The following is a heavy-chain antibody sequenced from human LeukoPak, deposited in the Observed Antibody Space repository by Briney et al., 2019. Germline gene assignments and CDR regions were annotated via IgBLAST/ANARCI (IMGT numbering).Heavy chain of an antibody. V-gene: IGHV3-11*04. J-gene: IGHJ6*03. Sequence: GGSLRLSCAASGFTFSDSYMTWIRQAPGKGLEWVSYISSTAYTIFYADSVKGRFTISRDNAKNSLYLQMNSLRAEDTAIYYCARGNLYYDILTGYSPRGLYYYMDVWGKGTTVTVSS. CDR2: ISSTAYTI. CDR3: ARGNLYYDILTGYSPRGLYYYMDV. CDR1: GFTFSDSY. D-gene: IGHD3-9*01.